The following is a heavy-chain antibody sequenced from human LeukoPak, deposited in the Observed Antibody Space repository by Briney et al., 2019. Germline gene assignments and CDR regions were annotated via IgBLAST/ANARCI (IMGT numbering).Heavy chain of an antibody. Sequence: GGSLRLSCAASGFTVSGSYMSWVRQAPGRGLEWVSALYNGYSTYYTDSVKGRFTISRDNPKNTLYLQMNSLRAEDTAVYYCARDSSGSHIIDYWGQGTLVTVSS. V-gene: IGHV3-66*01. CDR1: GFTVSGSY. J-gene: IGHJ4*02. CDR2: LYNGYST. D-gene: IGHD1-26*01. CDR3: ARDSSGSHIIDY.